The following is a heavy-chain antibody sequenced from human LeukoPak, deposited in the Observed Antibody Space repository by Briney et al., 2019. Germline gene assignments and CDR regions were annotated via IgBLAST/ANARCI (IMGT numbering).Heavy chain of an antibody. CDR2: STHSGST. J-gene: IGHJ4*02. D-gene: IGHD6-25*01. CDR1: GGSFSSNY. Sequence: PETLSLTCAVYGGSFSSNYWTWIRQPPGKGLEWIGESTHSGSTNYNPSLKSRLTISVDTFKNQFSLKLTSVSAADTAVYNCASGRTGAAALDFWGQGTLVTVSS. CDR3: ASGRTGAAALDF. V-gene: IGHV4-34*01.